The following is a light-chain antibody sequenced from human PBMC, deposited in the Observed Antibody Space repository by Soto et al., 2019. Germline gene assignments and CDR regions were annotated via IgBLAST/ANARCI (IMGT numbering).Light chain of an antibody. V-gene: IGLV2-14*01. CDR1: SSDVGGYNY. Sequence: QSAVTQPASVSGSPGQSITISCTGTSSDVGGYNYVSWYQQHPGKAPKLMIYEVSNRPSGVSNRFSGSKSGNTASLTISGLQAEDEADYYCSSYTSSFYVFGTGTKVTVL. CDR3: SSYTSSFYV. CDR2: EVS. J-gene: IGLJ1*01.